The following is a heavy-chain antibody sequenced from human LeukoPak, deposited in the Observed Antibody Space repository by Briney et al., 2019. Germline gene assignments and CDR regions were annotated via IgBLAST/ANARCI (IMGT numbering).Heavy chain of an antibody. CDR2: ISYDGSNK. CDR1: GFTFSSYG. Sequence: GGSLRLSCAASGFTFSSYGMHWVRQAPGKGLEWVAVISYDGSNKYYADSVKGRFTISRDNSKNTLYLQMSSLRAEDTAVYYCAKEGYDFWSGYYSGFDYWGQGTLVTVSS. D-gene: IGHD3-3*01. V-gene: IGHV3-30*18. J-gene: IGHJ4*02. CDR3: AKEGYDFWSGYYSGFDY.